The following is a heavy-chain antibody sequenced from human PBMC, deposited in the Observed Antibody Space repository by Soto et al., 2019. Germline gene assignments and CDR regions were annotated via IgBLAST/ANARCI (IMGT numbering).Heavy chain of an antibody. Sequence: QVQLVQSGAEVRKPGSSVQVSCKASGGTFYTYTFSWVRQAPGQGLEWMGSITPIYPTTNYAEKFQGRLTDTADGTTNTACMELDSLTSDDTAVYYCASIPCEHFLSSDDRDSGGQGTLVTVSP. CDR3: ASIPCEHFLSSDDRDS. CDR2: ITPIYPTT. CDR1: GGTFYTYT. D-gene: IGHD6-6*01. J-gene: IGHJ4*02. V-gene: IGHV1-69*15.